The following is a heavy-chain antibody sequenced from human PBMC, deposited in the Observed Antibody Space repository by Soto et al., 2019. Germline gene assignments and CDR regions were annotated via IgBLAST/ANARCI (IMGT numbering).Heavy chain of an antibody. Sequence: AGGSLRLSCAASGFTLSNYWRHWARQAPGKGLLWVSRMNPEVTTISYADSVKGRFTISRDNARGTLHLEMNSLRADDTAVYYCGRGAYGDPVDFWGQGTLVTVYS. J-gene: IGHJ4*02. V-gene: IGHV3-74*01. CDR1: GFTLSNYW. CDR2: MNPEVTTI. D-gene: IGHD4-17*01. CDR3: GRGAYGDPVDF.